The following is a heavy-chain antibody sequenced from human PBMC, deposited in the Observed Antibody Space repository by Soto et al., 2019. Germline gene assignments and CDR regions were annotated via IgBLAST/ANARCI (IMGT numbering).Heavy chain of an antibody. CDR1: GGAITTISYN. CDR3: ARFYGNAFDV. V-gene: IGHV4-39*02. D-gene: IGHD3-10*01. J-gene: IGHJ3*01. Sequence: LSLTCSVSGGAITTISYNWDWIRQPPGKGLEWIGTIYYDGSTSYNPSLKSQVTISVDTSKNHFALKVNSVTAADTAVYYCARFYGNAFDVWGRGTVVTV. CDR2: IYYDGST.